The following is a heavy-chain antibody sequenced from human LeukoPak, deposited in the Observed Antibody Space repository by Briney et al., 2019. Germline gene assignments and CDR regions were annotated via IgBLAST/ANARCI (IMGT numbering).Heavy chain of an antibody. Sequence: GGSLRLSCTSSGFTFSSDAMTWVRQAPGKGLEWVSSITGSGDGTYYADSVKGRFTISRDNSKNTLYLQMNSLRAEDTAVYYCANKPAGFDPWGQGTLVTVSS. V-gene: IGHV3-23*01. CDR2: ITGSGDGT. J-gene: IGHJ5*02. CDR1: GFTFSSDA. CDR3: ANKPAGFDP. D-gene: IGHD1-14*01.